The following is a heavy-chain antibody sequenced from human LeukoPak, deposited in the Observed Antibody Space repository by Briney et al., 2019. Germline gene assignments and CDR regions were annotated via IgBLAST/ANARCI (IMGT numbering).Heavy chain of an antibody. CDR1: GFTFSSYD. J-gene: IGHJ4*02. V-gene: IGHV3-13*01. Sequence: GGSLRLSCAASGFTFSSYDMHWVRQATGKGLEWVSAIGTAGDTYYPGSVKGRFTNSRENAKNSLYLQMNSLRAGDTAVYYCARGMSSGWYNFDYWGQGTLVTVSS. CDR3: ARGMSSGWYNFDY. D-gene: IGHD6-19*01. CDR2: IGTAGDT.